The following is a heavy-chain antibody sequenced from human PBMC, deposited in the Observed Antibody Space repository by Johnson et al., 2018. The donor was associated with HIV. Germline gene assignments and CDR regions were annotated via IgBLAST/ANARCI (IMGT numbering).Heavy chain of an antibody. CDR1: GFTFDDYG. CDR2: INHDASEK. CDR3: ATTNNIALPGYV. J-gene: IGHJ3*01. V-gene: IGHV3-7*05. Sequence: VQLVESGGGVVRPGGSLRLSCAASGFTFDDYGMSWVRQAPGKGLEWVANINHDASEKYYVDSVKGRFTISRDNAKNSVSLQMNSLRAEDTALYYCATTNNIALPGYVWGQGTMVTVSS. D-gene: IGHD3-3*02.